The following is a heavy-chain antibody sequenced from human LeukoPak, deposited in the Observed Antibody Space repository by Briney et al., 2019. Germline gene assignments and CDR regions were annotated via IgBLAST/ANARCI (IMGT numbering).Heavy chain of an antibody. J-gene: IGHJ6*03. CDR3: AREGYCSSTSCYLNYYYYYYMDV. CDR2: IYYSGNT. CDR1: GGSISSYY. V-gene: IGHV4-59*12. D-gene: IGHD2-2*01. Sequence: SETLSLTCTVSGGSISSYYWSWIRQPPGKGLECIAYIYYSGNTNYNPSLKSRVTISVDTSKNQFSLKLSSVTAADTAVYYCAREGYCSSTSCYLNYYYYYYMDVWGKGTTVTVSS.